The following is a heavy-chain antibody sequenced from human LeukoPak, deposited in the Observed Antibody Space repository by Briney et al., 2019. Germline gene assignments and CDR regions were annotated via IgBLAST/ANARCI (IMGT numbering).Heavy chain of an antibody. D-gene: IGHD5-18*01. CDR2: ISYNGAST. Sequence: PGGSLRLSCAASGFTLSSNAMHWVRQAPGKGLEYVSAISYNGASTYYADSVKGRFTISRDNSKNTLYLQMNSLRAEDTAVYYCTRRTANHFAYWSQGTLVTVSS. CDR1: GFTLSSNA. V-gene: IGHV3-64*04. J-gene: IGHJ4*02. CDR3: TRRTANHFAY.